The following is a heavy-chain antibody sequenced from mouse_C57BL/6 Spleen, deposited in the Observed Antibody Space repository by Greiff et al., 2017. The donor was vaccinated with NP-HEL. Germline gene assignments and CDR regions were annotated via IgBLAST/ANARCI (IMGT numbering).Heavy chain of an antibody. CDR3: ARSGIYYDYDEDYYAMDY. CDR2: ISSGSSTI. Sequence: EVKLVESGGGLVKPGGSLKLSCAASGFTFSDYGMHWVRQAPEKGLEWVAYISSGSSTIYYADTVKGRFTISRDNAKNTLFLQKTSLRAEDTAMYYCARSGIYYDYDEDYYAMDYWGQGTSVTVSS. CDR1: GFTFSDYG. V-gene: IGHV5-17*01. J-gene: IGHJ4*01. D-gene: IGHD2-4*01.